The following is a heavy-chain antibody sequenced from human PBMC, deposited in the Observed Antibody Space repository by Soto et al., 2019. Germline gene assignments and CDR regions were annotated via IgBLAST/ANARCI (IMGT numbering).Heavy chain of an antibody. CDR3: ARDLQKGWSDYFDY. D-gene: IGHD3-3*01. V-gene: IGHV1-3*01. CDR2: INAGNGNT. CDR1: GYTFNNYA. Sequence: QVQLVQSGAEVKRPGASVKVSCKASGYTFNNYAMHWVRQAPGQRPEWMGWINAGNGNTDYSQKFQGRVTITRDTSARVAYMELSSLRSEDTAVYYCARDLQKGWSDYFDYWGQGTLVTVSS. J-gene: IGHJ4*02.